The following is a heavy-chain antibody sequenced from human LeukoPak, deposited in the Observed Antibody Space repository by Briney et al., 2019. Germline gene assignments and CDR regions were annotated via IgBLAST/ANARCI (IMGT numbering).Heavy chain of an antibody. CDR1: GFPFSTYD. CDR2: ISGSGGST. D-gene: IGHD1-7*01. Sequence: GGSLRLSCAASGFPFSTYDMSWVRQAPGKGLEWVSAISGSGGSTYYPDSVKGRFTISRDNSQTTLYLQMHSLRAEDTAVYYCAKVSRGVTGTTGVLDYWGQGTLVTVSS. CDR3: AKVSRGVTGTTGVLDY. J-gene: IGHJ4*02. V-gene: IGHV3-23*01.